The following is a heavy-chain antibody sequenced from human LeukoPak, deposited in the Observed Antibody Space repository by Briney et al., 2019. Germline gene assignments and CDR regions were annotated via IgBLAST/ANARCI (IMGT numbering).Heavy chain of an antibody. V-gene: IGHV1-2*02. D-gene: IGHD6-13*01. CDR3: ARDLSPGIAAAGEGGDFDY. CDR2: INPNSGGT. CDR1: GYTFTGYY. Sequence: GASVKVSCKASGYTFTGYYMHWVRQAPGQGLEWTGWINPNSGGTNYAQKFQGRVTMTTDTSTSTAYMELRSLRSDDTAVYYCARDLSPGIAAAGEGGDFDYWGQGTLVTVSS. J-gene: IGHJ4*02.